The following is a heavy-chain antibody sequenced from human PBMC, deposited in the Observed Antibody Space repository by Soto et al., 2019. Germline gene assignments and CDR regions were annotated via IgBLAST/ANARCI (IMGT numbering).Heavy chain of an antibody. J-gene: IGHJ6*02. CDR1: GGSISSYY. CDR3: ARARYCSSTSCYTAYYYGMDV. V-gene: IGHV4-59*01. Sequence: QVQLQESGPGLVKPSETLSLTCTVSGGSISSYYWSWIRQPPGKGLEWIGYIYYSGSTNYNPSLKNRVTLSVDTSKNQFSLTLSSVTAADTAVYYCARARYCSSTSCYTAYYYGMDVWGQGTTVTVSS. D-gene: IGHD2-2*01. CDR2: IYYSGST.